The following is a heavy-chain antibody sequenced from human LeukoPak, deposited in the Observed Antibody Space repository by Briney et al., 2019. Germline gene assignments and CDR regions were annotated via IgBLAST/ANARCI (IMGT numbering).Heavy chain of an antibody. V-gene: IGHV3-7*04. D-gene: IGHD3-3*01. Sequence: GGSLRLSCAASGFTVSSNYMSWVRQAPGKGLEWVANIKQDGSEKYYVDSVKGRFTISRDNAKNSLYLQMNSLRAEDTAVYYCARVLTIFGVVQNNWFDPWGQGTLVTVSS. J-gene: IGHJ5*02. CDR2: IKQDGSEK. CDR3: ARVLTIFGVVQNNWFDP. CDR1: GFTVSSNY.